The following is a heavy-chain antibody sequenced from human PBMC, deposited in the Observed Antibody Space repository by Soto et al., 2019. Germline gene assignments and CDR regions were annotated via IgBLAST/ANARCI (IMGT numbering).Heavy chain of an antibody. CDR2: ISYDGSYK. J-gene: IGHJ4*02. D-gene: IGHD3-16*01. Sequence: QVQLVESGGGVVQPGRSLRLSCAASGFTFSSYGMHWVRQAPGKGLEWVAVISYDGSYKYYADSVKGRFTISRDNSKNTLYLQMNSLRAEDAAVYYCAKWNGGFDYWGQGTLVTVSS. CDR3: AKWNGGFDY. CDR1: GFTFSSYG. V-gene: IGHV3-30*18.